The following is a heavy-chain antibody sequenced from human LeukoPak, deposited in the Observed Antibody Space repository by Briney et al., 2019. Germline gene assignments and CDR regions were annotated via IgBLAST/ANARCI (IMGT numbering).Heavy chain of an antibody. CDR3: ARLLGYCSSTSCPKGPWFDP. J-gene: IGHJ5*02. V-gene: IGHV4-39*01. CDR2: IYYSGST. D-gene: IGHD2-2*01. Sequence: SETLSLTCTVSGGSISSSSHYWGWIRQPPGKGLEWIGSIYYSGSTYYNPSLKSRVTISVYASKNQFSLKLSSVTAADTAVYYCARLLGYCSSTSCPKGPWFDPWGQGTLVTVSS. CDR1: GGSISSSSHY.